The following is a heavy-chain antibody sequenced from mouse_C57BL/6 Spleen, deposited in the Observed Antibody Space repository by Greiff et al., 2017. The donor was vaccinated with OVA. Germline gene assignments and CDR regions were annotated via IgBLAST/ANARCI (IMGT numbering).Heavy chain of an antibody. CDR2: IHPSDSDT. V-gene: IGHV1-74*01. CDR3: AMGRVCGKTMDY. CDR1: GYTFTSYW. D-gene: IGHD1-1*02. J-gene: IGHJ4*01. Sequence: QVQLQQPGAELVKPGASVKVSCKASGYTFTSYWMHWVKQRPGQGLEWIGRIHPSDSDTNYNQKFKGKATLTVDKSSSTAYMQLSSLTSEDSAVYYCAMGRVCGKTMDYWGQGTSVTVSS.